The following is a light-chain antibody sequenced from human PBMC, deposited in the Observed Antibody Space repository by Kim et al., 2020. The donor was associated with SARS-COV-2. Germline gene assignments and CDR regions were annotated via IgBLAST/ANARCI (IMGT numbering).Light chain of an antibody. Sequence: DIQMTQSPSTVSASVGDSVTITCRASQTISIYLAWYQHKPGKAPNLLISRASNLESGVPSRFSGSGSGTDFALTISNLQPDDFATYYCQQYNTDSRTFGQGTKVDIK. CDR1: QTISIY. CDR2: RAS. J-gene: IGKJ1*01. CDR3: QQYNTDSRT. V-gene: IGKV1-5*03.